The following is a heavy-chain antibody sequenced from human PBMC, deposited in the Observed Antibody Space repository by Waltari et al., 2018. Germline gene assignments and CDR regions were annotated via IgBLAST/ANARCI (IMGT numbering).Heavy chain of an antibody. J-gene: IGHJ4*02. D-gene: IGHD3-22*01. CDR2: IYYSGST. Sequence: QVQLQESGPGLVKPSQTLSLTCTVSGGSISSGGYYWSWIRQHPGKGLEWIGYIYYSGSTYYNPSLKSRVTISVDTSKNQFSLKLSSVTAADTAVYYCAREHYYDSSGYSDYFDYWGQGTLVTVSS. V-gene: IGHV4-31*03. CDR3: AREHYYDSSGYSDYFDY. CDR1: GGSISSGGYY.